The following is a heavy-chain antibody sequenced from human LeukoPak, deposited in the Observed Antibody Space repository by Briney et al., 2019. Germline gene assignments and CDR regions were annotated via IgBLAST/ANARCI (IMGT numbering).Heavy chain of an antibody. CDR1: GFTFSSYW. D-gene: IGHD4-17*01. V-gene: IGHV3-74*01. J-gene: IGHJ4*02. Sequence: TGGSLRLSCAASGFTFSSYWMHWVRQAPGKALGWVSRITSDGSSPTYADSVRGRFTISRDNAKNTLYLQMNSLRAEDTAVYYCARDGYDYGDFRPFDYWGQGTLVTVSS. CDR2: ITSDGSSP. CDR3: ARDGYDYGDFRPFDY.